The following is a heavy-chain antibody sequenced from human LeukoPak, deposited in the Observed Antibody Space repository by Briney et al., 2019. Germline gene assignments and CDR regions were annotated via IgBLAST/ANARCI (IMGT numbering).Heavy chain of an antibody. CDR1: GYTFTSYG. Sequence: GASVKVSCKGSGYTFTSYGIGWVRQAPGQGLEWMGWISTYNGNTNYAQKFQGRVTLTTDTSTSTAYMELRSLKADDTAVYYCARGDEEGLDYWGQGTLVTVSS. J-gene: IGHJ4*02. V-gene: IGHV1-18*01. CDR2: ISTYNGNT. CDR3: ARGDEEGLDY.